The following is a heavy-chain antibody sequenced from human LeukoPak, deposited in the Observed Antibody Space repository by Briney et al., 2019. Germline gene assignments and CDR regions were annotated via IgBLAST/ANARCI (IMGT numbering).Heavy chain of an antibody. D-gene: IGHD3-10*01. CDR1: GGSFSGYY. J-gene: IGHJ4*02. Sequence: SETLSLTCAVYGGSFSGYYWSWIRQPPGKGLEWIGYIYYSGSTNYNPSLKSRVTISVDTSKNQFSLKLSSVAAADTAVYYCARVEHDGSGSYYFDYWGQGTLVTVSS. CDR3: ARVEHDGSGSYYFDY. CDR2: IYYSGST. V-gene: IGHV4-59*01.